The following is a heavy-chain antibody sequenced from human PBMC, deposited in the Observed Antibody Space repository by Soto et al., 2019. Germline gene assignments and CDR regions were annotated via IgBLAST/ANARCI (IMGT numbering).Heavy chain of an antibody. J-gene: IGHJ6*02. CDR1: GYTFTSYD. CDR3: ARVSRYYYGMDV. V-gene: IGHV1-8*01. CDR2: MNPNSGNT. Sequence: SVKVSCKASGYTFTSYDINWVRQATGQGLEWMGWMNPNSGNTGYAQKFQGRVTMTRNTSISTAYMELSSLRSEDTAVYYCARVSRYYYGMDVWGQGTTVTVSS.